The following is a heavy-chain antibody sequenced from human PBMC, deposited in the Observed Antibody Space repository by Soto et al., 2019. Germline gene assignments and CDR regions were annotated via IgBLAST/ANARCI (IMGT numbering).Heavy chain of an antibody. CDR3: ARRKKDPNWFDP. V-gene: IGHV1-8*01. J-gene: IGHJ5*02. Sequence: ASVKVSCKATGYTFTSYDINWVRQATGQGLEWMGWMNPNSGNTGYAQKFQGRVTMTRNTSISTAYMELSSLRSEDTAVYYCARRKKDPNWFDPWGQGTLVTVSS. CDR2: MNPNSGNT. CDR1: GYTFTSYD.